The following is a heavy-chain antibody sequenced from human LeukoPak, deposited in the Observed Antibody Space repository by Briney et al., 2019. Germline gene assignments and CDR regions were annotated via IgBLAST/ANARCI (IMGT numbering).Heavy chain of an antibody. CDR3: ARETYAEYSSSPDLYYFDY. Sequence: ASVKVSCKASGYTFTSYYMHWVRQAPGQGLEWMGIINPSGGSTSYAQKFQGRVTMTRDMSTSTVDMELSSLRSEDTAVYYCARETYAEYSSSPDLYYFDYWGQGTLVTVSS. D-gene: IGHD6-6*01. CDR1: GYTFTSYY. V-gene: IGHV1-46*01. J-gene: IGHJ4*02. CDR2: INPSGGST.